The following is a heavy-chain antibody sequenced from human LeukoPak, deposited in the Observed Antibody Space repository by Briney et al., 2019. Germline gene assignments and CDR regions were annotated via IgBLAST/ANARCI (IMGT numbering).Heavy chain of an antibody. V-gene: IGHV4-59*01. Sequence: SETLSLTCSVSGGSMSSFYWSWIRQPPGKGLEWIGYVYYFGNTDYNPSLKSRVTISADTSKNQFSLNLRSVTAADTAVYYCAKLGSPRAFWGQG. CDR2: VYYFGNT. CDR1: GGSMSSFY. D-gene: IGHD3-16*01. J-gene: IGHJ4*02. CDR3: AKLGSPRAF.